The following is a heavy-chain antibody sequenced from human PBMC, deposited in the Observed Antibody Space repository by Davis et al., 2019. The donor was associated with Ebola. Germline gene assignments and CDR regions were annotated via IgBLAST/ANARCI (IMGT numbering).Heavy chain of an antibody. Sequence: GESLKISCAASGFTFGSYSMNWVRQAPGKGLEWVSSISSSSTYIYYADSVKGRFTISRDNSKNTLYLQMNSLRAEDTAVYYCASEAAARFYYYYGMDVWGKGTTVTVSS. CDR2: ISSSSTYI. V-gene: IGHV3-21*04. J-gene: IGHJ6*04. D-gene: IGHD6-13*01. CDR3: ASEAAARFYYYYGMDV. CDR1: GFTFGSYS.